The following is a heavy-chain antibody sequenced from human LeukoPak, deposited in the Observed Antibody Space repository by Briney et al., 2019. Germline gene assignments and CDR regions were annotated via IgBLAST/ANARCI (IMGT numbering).Heavy chain of an antibody. CDR1: GFTFSSYA. V-gene: IGHV3-30*04. J-gene: IGHJ6*03. Sequence: GGSLRLSCAASGFTFSSYAMHWVRQAPGKGLEWVAVISYDGSNKYYADSVKGRFTISRDNSKNTLYLQMNSLRAEDTAVYYCARDRYCSGGSCYSYYYNYMDVWGKGTTVTISS. CDR3: ARDRYCSGGSCYSYYYNYMDV. CDR2: ISYDGSNK. D-gene: IGHD2-15*01.